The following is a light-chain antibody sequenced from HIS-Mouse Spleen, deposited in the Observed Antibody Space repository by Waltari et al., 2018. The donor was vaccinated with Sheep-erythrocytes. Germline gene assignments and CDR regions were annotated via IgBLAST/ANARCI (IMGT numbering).Light chain of an antibody. CDR2: AGS. CDR1: SSDVGSYNL. J-gene: IGLJ3*02. Sequence: QSALTQPASVSGSPGQSITISCTGTSSDVGSYNLVSWYQPHPGKAPKLMIYAGSKRPSGVSNSFSGSKAGKTASLTISGLQAEDEADYYCCSYAGSSTPWVFGGGTKLTVL. V-gene: IGLV2-23*01. CDR3: CSYAGSSTPWV.